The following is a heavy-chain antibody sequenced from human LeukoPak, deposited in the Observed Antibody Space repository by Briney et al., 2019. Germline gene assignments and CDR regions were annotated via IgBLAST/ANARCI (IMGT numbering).Heavy chain of an antibody. CDR3: ARDIDYDRSGYILRRGY. CDR2: ISAYNGNT. Sequence: ASVKVSCKASGYTFTSYGITWVRQAPGQGLEWMGWISAYNGNTNYAQKLQGRVTMTTDTSTSTAYMELRSLRSDDTAVYYCARDIDYDRSGYILRRGYWGQGTLVTVSS. D-gene: IGHD3-22*01. V-gene: IGHV1-18*01. CDR1: GYTFTSYG. J-gene: IGHJ4*02.